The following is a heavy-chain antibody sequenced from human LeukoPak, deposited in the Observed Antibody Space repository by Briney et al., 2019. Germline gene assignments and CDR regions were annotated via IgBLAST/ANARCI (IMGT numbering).Heavy chain of an antibody. J-gene: IGHJ6*02. CDR1: GFTFSSYA. CDR2: ISGSGGST. V-gene: IGHV3-23*01. Sequence: GGSLRLSCAASGFTFSSYAMSWVRQAPGKGLEWVSAISGSGGSTYYADSVKGRFTISRDNSKNTLYLQMNSLRAEDTAVYYCAKRVNYYDSSGYYPGAYYGMDVWGQGTTVTVSS. D-gene: IGHD3-22*01. CDR3: AKRVNYYDSSGYYPGAYYGMDV.